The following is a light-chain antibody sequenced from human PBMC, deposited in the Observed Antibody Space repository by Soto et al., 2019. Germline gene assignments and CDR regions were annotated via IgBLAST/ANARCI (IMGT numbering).Light chain of an antibody. V-gene: IGKV3-11*01. Sequence: SVLTQSAVTLALSPRESAVLSCRASQSVSTSLAWYQHKPGQAPRLFIYDASKRAPGIPARFTGSGSGTDFTLTISSLEPEDIAVYYCQVRDVWPSFGQGTKVDIK. CDR1: QSVSTS. J-gene: IGKJ1*01. CDR3: QVRDVWPS. CDR2: DAS.